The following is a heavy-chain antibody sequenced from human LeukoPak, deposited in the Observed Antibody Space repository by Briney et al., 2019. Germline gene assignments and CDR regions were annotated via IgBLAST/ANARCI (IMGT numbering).Heavy chain of an antibody. Sequence: SVKVSCKASGGTFSSYAISWVRQAPGQGLEWMGGIIPIFGTANYAQKFQGRVTITTDESTSTAYMELSSLRSEDTAVYYCARGSFYCSSTSCYTREDYYYYYMDVWGKGTTVTVSS. D-gene: IGHD2-2*02. J-gene: IGHJ6*03. V-gene: IGHV1-69*05. CDR3: ARGSFYCSSTSCYTREDYYYYYMDV. CDR1: GGTFSSYA. CDR2: IIPIFGTA.